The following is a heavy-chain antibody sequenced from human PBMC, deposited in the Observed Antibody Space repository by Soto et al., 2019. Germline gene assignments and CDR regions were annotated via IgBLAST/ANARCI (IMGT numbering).Heavy chain of an antibody. CDR3: ARLHASSGWYVSFWFDP. Sequence: QLQLQESGPGLVKPSETLSLTCTVSGGSISSSSYYWGWIRQPPGKGLEWIGSIYYSGSTYYNPSLKSRVTISVDTSKNQFSLKLSSVTAADTAVYYCARLHASSGWYVSFWFDPWGQGTLVTVSS. CDR2: IYYSGST. D-gene: IGHD6-19*01. J-gene: IGHJ5*02. V-gene: IGHV4-39*01. CDR1: GGSISSSSYY.